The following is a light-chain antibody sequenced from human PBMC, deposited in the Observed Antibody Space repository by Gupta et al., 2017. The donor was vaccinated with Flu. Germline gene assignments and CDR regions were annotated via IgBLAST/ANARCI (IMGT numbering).Light chain of an antibody. J-gene: IGLJ3*02. CDR1: ALPKKY. CDR2: EDT. V-gene: IGLV3-10*01. CDR3: FSADSSGNHKV. Sequence: GQTARITCSGDALPKKYAYWFQQKSGLAPLLIIYEDTKRPSGIPERFSGSSSGTMANLTISGARVEDEGDYYCFSADSSGNHKVFGGGTQLTVL.